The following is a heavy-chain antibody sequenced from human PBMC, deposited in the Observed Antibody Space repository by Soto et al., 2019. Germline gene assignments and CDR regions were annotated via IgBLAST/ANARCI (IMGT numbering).Heavy chain of an antibody. J-gene: IGHJ6*02. Sequence: QVQLVQSGAEVKKPGASVKVSCKASGYTFTSYAMHWVRQAPGQRLEWMGWINAGNGNTKYSQKFQGRVTITRDTSAITAYKELSSLRSEDTAVYYCAFPHQYDSSGHYGMDVWGQGTTVTVSS. CDR3: AFPHQYDSSGHYGMDV. CDR1: GYTFTSYA. D-gene: IGHD3-22*01. CDR2: INAGNGNT. V-gene: IGHV1-3*01.